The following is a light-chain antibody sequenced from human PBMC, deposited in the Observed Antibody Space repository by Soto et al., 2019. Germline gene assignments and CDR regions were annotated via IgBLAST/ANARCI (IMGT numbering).Light chain of an antibody. CDR3: QHYNSYSEA. CDR1: QTISSW. CDR2: KAS. Sequence: DIQMTQSPSTLSGSVGDRVTITCRASQTISSWWAWYQQKPGKAPKLLIFKASTLKSGVPSRFSGSRSGTGFTLTNSSLQPDDFATYYCQHYNSYSEAVGQGTKVELK. J-gene: IGKJ1*01. V-gene: IGKV1-5*03.